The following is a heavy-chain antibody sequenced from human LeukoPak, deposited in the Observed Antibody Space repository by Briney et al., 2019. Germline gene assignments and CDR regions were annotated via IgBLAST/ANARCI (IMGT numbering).Heavy chain of an antibody. J-gene: IGHJ4*02. Sequence: PSETLSLTCAVSGYSISSGYYWGWIRQPPGKGLEWIGSIYHSGSTYYNPSLKSRVTISVDTSKNQVSLKLSSVTAADTAVYYCGREWSDPYYCDYWGQGTLVTVSS. V-gene: IGHV4-38-2*02. CDR1: GYSISSGYY. CDR2: IYHSGST. D-gene: IGHD2-15*01. CDR3: GREWSDPYYCDY.